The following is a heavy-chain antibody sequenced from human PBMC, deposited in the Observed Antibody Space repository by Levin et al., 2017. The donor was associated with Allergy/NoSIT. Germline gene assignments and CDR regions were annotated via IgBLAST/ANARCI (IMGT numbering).Heavy chain of an antibody. Sequence: GGSLRLSCAASGFTFSSYAMHWVRQAPGKGLEWVAVISYDGSNKYYADSVKGRFTISRDNSKNTLYLQMNSLRAEDTAVYYCARDKGYYGSGSYSAYYFDYWGQGTLVTVSS. CDR3: ARDKGYYGSGSYSAYYFDY. CDR2: ISYDGSNK. J-gene: IGHJ4*02. V-gene: IGHV3-30-3*01. D-gene: IGHD3-10*01. CDR1: GFTFSSYA.